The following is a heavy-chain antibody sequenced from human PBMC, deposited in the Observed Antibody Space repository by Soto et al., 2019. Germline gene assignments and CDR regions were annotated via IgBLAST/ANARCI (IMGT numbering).Heavy chain of an antibody. J-gene: IGHJ4*02. D-gene: IGHD4-4*01. CDR3: ARADYSKIAY. CDR2: IYYSGGT. V-gene: IGHV4-59*01. CDR1: GGSINNYY. Sequence: SETLSLTCTISGGSINNYYGSWIRQPPGRGLEWIGHIYYSGGTSFSPSLKSRVTISVDTSKNQFSLKLSSVTAADAAVYYCARADYSKIAYWGQGTLVTVSS.